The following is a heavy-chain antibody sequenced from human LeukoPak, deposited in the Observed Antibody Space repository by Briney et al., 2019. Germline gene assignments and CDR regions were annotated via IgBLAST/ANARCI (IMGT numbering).Heavy chain of an antibody. D-gene: IGHD1-26*01. Sequence: GGSLRFSCAASGFTFSSYGRHWVRQAPGKGLEWVAVISYDGSNKYYADSVKGRFTISRDNSKNTLYLQMNSLRVEDTAVYYCAKGDSGSYLSPQTFDPWGQGTLVTVSS. CDR3: AKGDSGSYLSPQTFDP. CDR2: ISYDGSNK. CDR1: GFTFSSYG. V-gene: IGHV3-30*18. J-gene: IGHJ5*02.